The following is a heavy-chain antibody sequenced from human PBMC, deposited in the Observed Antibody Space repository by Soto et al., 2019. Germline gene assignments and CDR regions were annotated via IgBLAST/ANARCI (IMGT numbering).Heavy chain of an antibody. Sequence: SETLSLTCTVSGGSIRNYYWSWIRQPPGKGLEWIGYMYYTGSTNYNPSLKSRVTISVDTSKTQFSLKLTSVTATDTAVYYSASGGVLNSYGMDVWGQGATVTVSS. D-gene: IGHD3-10*01. CDR2: MYYTGST. CDR1: GGSIRNYY. CDR3: ASGGVLNSYGMDV. V-gene: IGHV4-59*08. J-gene: IGHJ6*02.